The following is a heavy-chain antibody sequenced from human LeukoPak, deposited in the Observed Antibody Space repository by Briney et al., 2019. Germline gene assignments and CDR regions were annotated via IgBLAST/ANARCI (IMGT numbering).Heavy chain of an antibody. CDR2: IYHSGST. V-gene: IGHV4-38-2*01. CDR1: GYSINSGYY. J-gene: IGHJ5*02. D-gene: IGHD2-15*01. CDR3: ARAQGYCSGGSCYRSGYNWFDP. Sequence: SETLSLTCAVSGYSINSGYYWGWIRQPPGKGLEWIGSIYHSGSTYYNPSLKSRVTISVDTSKNQFSLKLSSVTAADTAVYYCARAQGYCSGGSCYRSGYNWFDPWGQGTLVTVSS.